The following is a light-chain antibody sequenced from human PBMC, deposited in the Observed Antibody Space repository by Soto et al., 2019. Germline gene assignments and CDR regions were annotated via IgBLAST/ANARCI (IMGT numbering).Light chain of an antibody. Sequence: QSALTQPASVSGSPGQSITISCTGPSSYVGGYNYVSWYQQHPGKAPKLMIYEVSNRPSGVSNRFSGSKSGNTASLTISGLQAEDEADYYCSSYTSSSTLVFGVGPKLNFL. J-gene: IGLJ2*01. CDR3: SSYTSSSTLV. CDR1: SSYVGGYNY. CDR2: EVS. V-gene: IGLV2-14*01.